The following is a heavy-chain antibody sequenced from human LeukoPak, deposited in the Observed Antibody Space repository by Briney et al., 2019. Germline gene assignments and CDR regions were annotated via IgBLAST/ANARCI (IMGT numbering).Heavy chain of an antibody. CDR3: ARGFLWFGELNDY. D-gene: IGHD3-10*01. J-gene: IGHJ4*02. CDR2: INHSGST. V-gene: IGHV4-34*01. Sequence: PSETLSLTCAVYGGSFSGYYWSWIRQPPGKGLEWIGEINHSGSTNYNPSLKSRVTISVDTSKNQFSLKLSSVTAADTAVYYCARGFLWFGELNDYWGQGTLVTVSS. CDR1: GGSFSGYY.